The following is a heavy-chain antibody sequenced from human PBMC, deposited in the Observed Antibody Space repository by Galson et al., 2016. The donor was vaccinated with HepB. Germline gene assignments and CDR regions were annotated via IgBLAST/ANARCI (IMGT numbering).Heavy chain of an antibody. CDR2: IYTSGST. CDR1: GGSVSSGPYY. J-gene: IGHJ3*02. CDR3: AKYVTGWDAFDI. V-gene: IGHV4-61*09. Sequence: TLSLTCTVSGGSVSSGPYYWSWIRQPAGKGLEWIGQIYTSGSTNYNPTLKSRVTIALYTSKNQFSLTLSSVTAADMAMYYCAKYVTGWDAFDIWGQGTMVTVSS. D-gene: IGHD3-10*02.